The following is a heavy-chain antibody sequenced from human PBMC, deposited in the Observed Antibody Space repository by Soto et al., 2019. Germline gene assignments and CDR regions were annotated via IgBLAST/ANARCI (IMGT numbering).Heavy chain of an antibody. J-gene: IGHJ3*02. CDR2: FDPEDGET. D-gene: IGHD6-13*01. CDR1: GYTLTELS. CDR3: ATPGNLYSSSWRAFDI. V-gene: IGHV1-24*01. Sequence: ASVKVSCKVSGYTLTELSMHWVRQAPGKGLEWMGGFDPEDGETIYAQKFQGRVTMTEDTSTDTAYMELSSLRSEDTAVYYCATPGNLYSSSWRAFDIWGQGTMVTVSS.